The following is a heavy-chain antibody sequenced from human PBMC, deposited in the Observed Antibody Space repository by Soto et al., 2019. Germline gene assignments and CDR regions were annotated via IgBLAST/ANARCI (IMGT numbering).Heavy chain of an antibody. CDR3: ARDNGYSYGYAIDY. D-gene: IGHD5-18*01. CDR1: GDSITSIYH. V-gene: IGHV4-38-2*02. CDR2: IYHSGTT. Sequence: PSETLSLTCAVSGDSITSIYHWAWIRQPPGRGLEWVSSIYHSGTTYYNPSLKSRVTISVDTAKNQFSLNLRSVTAADSAVYYCARDNGYSYGYAIDYWGQGTQVTVS. J-gene: IGHJ4*02.